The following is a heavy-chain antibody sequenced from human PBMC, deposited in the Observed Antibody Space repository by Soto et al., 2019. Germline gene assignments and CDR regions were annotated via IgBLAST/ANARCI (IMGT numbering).Heavy chain of an antibody. D-gene: IGHD1-7*01. CDR2: IYYSGSS. CDR1: GGSITSDSHY. V-gene: IGHV4-39*01. CDR3: ARRTTDWFDP. Sequence: SETLSLTCTVSGGSITSDSHYWGWIRQPPGKGLEWIGNIYYSGSSYSNPSLKSRVTISVDTSKNQFSLKLSSVTAADTAVYYCARRTTDWFDPWRQGTLVTVSS. J-gene: IGHJ5*02.